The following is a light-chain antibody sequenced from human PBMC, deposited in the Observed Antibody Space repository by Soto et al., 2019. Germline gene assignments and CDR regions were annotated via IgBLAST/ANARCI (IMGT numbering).Light chain of an antibody. J-gene: IGKJ1*01. CDR1: QSISIW. CDR3: QHYNDYSWT. CDR2: GTS. V-gene: IGKV1-5*03. Sequence: DIPMTQSPSTLSASVGDRVTITCRASQSISIWLAWYQQKPGRAPNLLIYGTSSLESGVPSRFSGSGSGTEFTITISSLQPDDFATYSCQHYNDYSWTFGQGTKVEIK.